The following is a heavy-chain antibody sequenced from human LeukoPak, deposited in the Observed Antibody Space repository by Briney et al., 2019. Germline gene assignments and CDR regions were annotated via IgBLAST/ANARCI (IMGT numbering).Heavy chain of an antibody. CDR2: IYHSGST. V-gene: IGHV4-30-2*01. D-gene: IGHD3-22*01. CDR1: GGSISSGGYS. J-gene: IGHJ5*02. Sequence: SETLSLTCAVSGGSISSGGYSWSWIRQPPGKGLEWIGYIYHSGSTYYNPSLKSRVTISVDRSKNQFSLKLSSVTAADTAVYYCARGPYYYDSSGYYSLFWFDPRGQGTLVTVSS. CDR3: ARGPYYYDSSGYYSLFWFDP.